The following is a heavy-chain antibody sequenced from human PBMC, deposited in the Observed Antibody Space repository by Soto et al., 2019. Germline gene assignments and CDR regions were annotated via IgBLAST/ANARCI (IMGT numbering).Heavy chain of an antibody. CDR2: ISSSSSYI. CDR1: GFTFSSYT. J-gene: IGHJ4*02. CDR3: ARELYGGNREFDY. Sequence: PGGSLRLSCAASGFTFSSYTMNWVRQAPGKGLEWVSSISSSSSYIYYADSVKGRFTISRDNAKNSLYLQMNSLRAEDTAVYYCARELYGGNREFDYWGQGTLVTVSS. D-gene: IGHD2-15*01. V-gene: IGHV3-21*01.